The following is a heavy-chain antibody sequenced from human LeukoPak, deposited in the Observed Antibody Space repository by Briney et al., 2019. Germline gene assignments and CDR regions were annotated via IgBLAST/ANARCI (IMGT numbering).Heavy chain of an antibody. J-gene: IGHJ2*01. CDR2: IYYSGST. CDR1: GGSISSGGYY. Sequence: SQTLSLTCTVSGGSISSGGYYWSWIRQHPGKGLEWIGYIYYSGSTYYNPSLKSRVTISVDTSKNQFSLKLSSVPAADTAVYYCASTMITMVRGVISTHWYFDLWGRGTLVTVSS. V-gene: IGHV4-31*03. D-gene: IGHD3-10*01. CDR3: ASTMITMVRGVISTHWYFDL.